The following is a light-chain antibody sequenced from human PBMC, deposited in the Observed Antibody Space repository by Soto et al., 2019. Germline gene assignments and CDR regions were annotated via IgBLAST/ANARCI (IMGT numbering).Light chain of an antibody. CDR2: GAS. V-gene: IGKV3-15*01. J-gene: IGKJ1*01. CDR1: QSVNSN. CDR3: QQYNNWPPWT. Sequence: EIVITQSPATLSVSPGERATLSCRASQSVNSNLAWYQQKPGQAPRLLIYGASTRATGIPARFSGSGSGTEFTLTISSLLSEDFAVYYCQQYNNWPPWTLGQGTKVEIK.